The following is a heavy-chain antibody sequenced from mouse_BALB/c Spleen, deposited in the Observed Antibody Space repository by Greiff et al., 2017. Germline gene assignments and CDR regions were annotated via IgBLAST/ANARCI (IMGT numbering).Heavy chain of an antibody. D-gene: IGHD1-1*01. CDR2: IRNKANGYTT. CDR3: ARDMIYYGSSSHWYFDV. CDR1: GFTFTDYY. Sequence: EVQGVESGGGLVQPGGSLRLSCATSGFTFTDYYMSWVRQPPGKALEWLGFIRNKANGYTTEYSASVKGRFTISRDNSQSILYLQMNTLRAEDSATYYCARDMIYYGSSSHWYFDVWGAGTTVTVSS. J-gene: IGHJ1*01. V-gene: IGHV7-3*02.